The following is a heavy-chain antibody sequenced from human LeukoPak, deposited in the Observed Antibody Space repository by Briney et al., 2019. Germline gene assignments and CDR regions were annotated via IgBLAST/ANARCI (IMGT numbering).Heavy chain of an antibody. CDR2: ISAYNGNT. CDR3: ARDQLGYYYDSSGFNRFDY. V-gene: IGHV1-18*01. D-gene: IGHD3-22*01. Sequence: GASVKVSCKASGYTFTSYGISWVRQAPGQGLEWMGWISAYNGNTNYAQKLQGRVTMTTDTSTSTAYMELSSLRSEDTAVYYCARDQLGYYYDSSGFNRFDYWGQGTLVTVSS. J-gene: IGHJ4*02. CDR1: GYTFTSYG.